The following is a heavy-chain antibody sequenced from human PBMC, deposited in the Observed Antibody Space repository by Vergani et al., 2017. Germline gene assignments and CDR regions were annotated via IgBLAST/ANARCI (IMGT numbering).Heavy chain of an antibody. J-gene: IGHJ4*02. CDR2: ISWDGGST. CDR1: GFTFDDYA. CDR3: AKVGGGATDFDY. Sequence: EVQLVESGGVVVQPGGSLRLSCAASGFTFDDYAMHWVRQAPGKGLEWVSLISWDGGSTYYADSVKGRFTISRDNSKNSLYLQMNSLRAEDTALYYCAKVGGGATDFDYWGQGTLVTVSS. D-gene: IGHD1-26*01. V-gene: IGHV3-43D*04.